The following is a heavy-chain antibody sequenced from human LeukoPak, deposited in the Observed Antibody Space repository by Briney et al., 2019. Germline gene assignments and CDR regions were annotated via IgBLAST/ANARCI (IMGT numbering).Heavy chain of an antibody. CDR1: GGSISSYY. CDR2: TSDIGSI. CDR3: AGHHPRNTVDF. V-gene: IGHV4-59*08. D-gene: IGHD2-8*02. J-gene: IGHJ4*02. Sequence: SETLSLTCTVSGGSISSYYWSWIRQPPGKGLEWIACTSDIGSINYNPSLKSRVTISLDTSKNQFSLKLSSVTAADTAVYYCAGHHPRNTVDFWGQGTLVTVSS.